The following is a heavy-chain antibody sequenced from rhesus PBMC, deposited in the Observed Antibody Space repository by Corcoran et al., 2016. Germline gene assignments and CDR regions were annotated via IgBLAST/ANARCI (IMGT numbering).Heavy chain of an antibody. CDR3: ARHPYWGSGYFDY. V-gene: IGHV3-110*02. CDR1: GFTFSDHY. CDR2: ISSGSGSTT. Sequence: EVQLVESGGGLVQPGGSLRLSCAASGFTFSDHYMDWVRQAPGKGLEWVSSISSGSGSTTWYPDSGKGRFTISRNNAKNTVYLQMNSLRAEDTAVYYCARHPYWGSGYFDYWGQGVLVTVSS. J-gene: IGHJ4*01. D-gene: IGHD3-34*01.